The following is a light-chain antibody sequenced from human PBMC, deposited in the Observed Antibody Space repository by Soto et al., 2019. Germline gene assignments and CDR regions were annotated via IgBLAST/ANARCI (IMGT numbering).Light chain of an antibody. V-gene: IGKV1-9*01. CDR2: GAS. CDR3: PRLNINPT. CDR1: QGITSY. Sequence: GDRVTITCRASQGITSYLAWHQPKPGKDPELRIYGASTGQTGGPSRFSGSGSGTESTLTISSRQPEDFATNFCPRLNINPTVGPGTKVDIK. J-gene: IGKJ3*01.